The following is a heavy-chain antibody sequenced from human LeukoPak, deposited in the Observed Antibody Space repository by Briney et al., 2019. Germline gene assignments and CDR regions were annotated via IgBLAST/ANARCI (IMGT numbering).Heavy chain of an antibody. J-gene: IGHJ4*02. V-gene: IGHV7-4-1*02. CDR1: GYTFTSYA. D-gene: IGHD5-12*01. CDR3: ARRSAASGYFSHIDY. CDR2: INTNTGNP. Sequence: HWASVKVSCKASGYTFTSYAMNWVRQAPGQGLEWMGWINTNTGNPTYAQGFTGRFVFSLDTSVSTAYLQISSLKAEDTAVYYCARRSAASGYFSHIDYWGQGTLVTVSS.